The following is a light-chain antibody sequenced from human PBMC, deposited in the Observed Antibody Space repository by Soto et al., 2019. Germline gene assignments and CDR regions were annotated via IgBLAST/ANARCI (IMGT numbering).Light chain of an antibody. CDR2: ANG. Sequence: QSALTQPPSVSGAPGQRVTISCTGSGSNIGAGYDVHWYQQLPGTAPKLLIYANGNRPSGVPDRFSGSKSGTSASLAITGLQAEDEADYYCQSYDRSLSGYVLGTGTKVTVL. V-gene: IGLV1-40*01. CDR3: QSYDRSLSGYV. J-gene: IGLJ1*01. CDR1: GSNIGAGYD.